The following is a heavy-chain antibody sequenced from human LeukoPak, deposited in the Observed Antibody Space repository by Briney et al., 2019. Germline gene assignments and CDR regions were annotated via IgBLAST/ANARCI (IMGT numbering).Heavy chain of an antibody. CDR3: ARGLAVGTSIDY. CDR1: GGSISSRSYF. V-gene: IGHV4-39*07. Sequence: SETLSLTCIVSGGSISSRSYFWGWIRQPPGKGLEWIGSIYYSGSTYYNTSLKSRVTISVDTSKNQFSLKLTSVTAADAAVYYCARGLAVGTSIDYWGQGTLVTVSS. J-gene: IGHJ4*02. CDR2: IYYSGST. D-gene: IGHD1-26*01.